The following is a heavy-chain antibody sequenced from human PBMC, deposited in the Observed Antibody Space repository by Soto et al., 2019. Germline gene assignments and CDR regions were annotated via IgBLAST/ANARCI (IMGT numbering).Heavy chain of an antibody. D-gene: IGHD3-3*01. CDR2: ISGSGGST. J-gene: IGHJ3*02. CDR3: AKDSEWLNAFDI. V-gene: IGHV3-23*01. CDR1: GFTFSSYA. Sequence: EVQLLESGGGLVQPGGSLRLSCAASGFTFSSYAMSWVRQAPGKGLEWVSAISGSGGSTYYADSVKGRFTISRDNSKNRLYLQMNSLRAEDTAVYYCAKDSEWLNAFDIWGQGTMVADSS.